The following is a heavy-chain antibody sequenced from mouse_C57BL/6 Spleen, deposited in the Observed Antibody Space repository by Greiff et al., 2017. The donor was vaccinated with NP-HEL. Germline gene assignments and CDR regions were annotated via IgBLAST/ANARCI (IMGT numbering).Heavy chain of an antibody. CDR3: ASQTAQAFYYAMDY. D-gene: IGHD3-2*02. J-gene: IGHJ4*01. Sequence: VQLQQPGAELVKPGASVKLSCKASGYTFTSYWMHWVKQRPGQGLEWIGMIHPNSGSTNYNEKFKSKATLTVDKSSSTAYMQLSSLTSEDSAVYYCASQTAQAFYYAMDYWGQGTSVTVSS. V-gene: IGHV1-64*01. CDR2: IHPNSGST. CDR1: GYTFTSYW.